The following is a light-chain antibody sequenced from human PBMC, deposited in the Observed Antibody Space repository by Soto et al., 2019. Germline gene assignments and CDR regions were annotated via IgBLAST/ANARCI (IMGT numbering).Light chain of an antibody. CDR1: QSVSSSY. Sequence: EIVLTQSPATLSLSPGERATLSCRASQSVSSSYLAWYQQKPGQAPRLLIYGASSRATGIPDMFSGSGSGTDFPLTISRLEPEDFAGYYCQQYGSSRTFGQGTKVDIK. CDR2: GAS. V-gene: IGKV3-20*01. CDR3: QQYGSSRT. J-gene: IGKJ1*01.